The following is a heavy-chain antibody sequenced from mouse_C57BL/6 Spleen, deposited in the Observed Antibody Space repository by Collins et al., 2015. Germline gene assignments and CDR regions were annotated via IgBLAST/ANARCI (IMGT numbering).Heavy chain of an antibody. Sequence: QVQLQQSGAELVRPGTSVKISCKASGYAFTNYWLGWVKQRPGHGPEWIGDIYPGSGNTYYNEKFKGKATLTADKSSSTAYMQLSSLTSEDSAVYFCARNYYYAMDYWGQGTSVTVSS. CDR1: GYAFTNYW. CDR3: ARNYYYAMDY. J-gene: IGHJ4*01. V-gene: IGHV1-63*01. CDR2: IYPGSGNT.